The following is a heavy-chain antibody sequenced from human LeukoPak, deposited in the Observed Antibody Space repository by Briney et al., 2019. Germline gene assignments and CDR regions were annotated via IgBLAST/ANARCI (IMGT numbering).Heavy chain of an antibody. CDR3: ARDVGGWQDC. J-gene: IGHJ4*02. CDR1: GFTVSSNY. D-gene: IGHD6-19*01. Sequence: GGSLRLSCAASGFTVSSNYMSWVRQAPGKGLEWVSVIYSGGSTYYEDSVKGRFTISRDNSKNTVYLEKKSRRAEDRDVDEGARDVGGWQDCWGQGTLVTVSS. CDR2: IYSGGST. V-gene: IGHV3-53*01.